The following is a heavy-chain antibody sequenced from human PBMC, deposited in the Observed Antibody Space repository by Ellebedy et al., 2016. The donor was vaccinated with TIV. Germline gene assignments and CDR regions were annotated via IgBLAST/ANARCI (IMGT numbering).Heavy chain of an antibody. CDR3: AREVGGGGAY. J-gene: IGHJ4*02. CDR2: IKQDGSEI. CDR1: GFTFSNYW. Sequence: GESLKISXAASGFTFSNYWMSWVRQAPGKGLEWVANIKQDGSEIYYVDSVKGRFTISRDNAKNSLYLQMNSLRADDTAVYYCAREVGGGGAYWGQGTLVTVSS. D-gene: IGHD2-21*01. V-gene: IGHV3-7*01.